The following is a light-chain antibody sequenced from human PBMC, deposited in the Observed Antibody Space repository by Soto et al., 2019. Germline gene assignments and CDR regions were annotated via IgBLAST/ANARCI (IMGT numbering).Light chain of an antibody. CDR3: QQRSNWPRST. V-gene: IGKV3-11*01. CDR2: DAS. J-gene: IGKJ5*01. Sequence: EIVLTQSPATLSLSPGERATLSCRASQSVSSYLAWYQQKPGQAPRLLIYDASNSATGIPARFSGSGSGTDFTLTISRLEPEDYAVYYCQQRSNWPRSTFGQGTRLQIK. CDR1: QSVSSY.